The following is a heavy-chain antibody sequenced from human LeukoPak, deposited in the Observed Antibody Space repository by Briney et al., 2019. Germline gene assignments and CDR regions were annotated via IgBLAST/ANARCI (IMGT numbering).Heavy chain of an antibody. J-gene: IGHJ2*01. CDR3: ARVQKSTRSFWYFDL. Sequence: SETLSLTCTLSAGSLSTYYWGWLRQPPGKGPEWIGYISYTVNTNYSPSLKTRVIISLDTSNNQFSLRLNSVTSADTAVYYCARVQKSTRSFWYFDLWGRGTLVAVSS. CDR1: AGSLSTYY. D-gene: IGHD5/OR15-5a*01. CDR2: ISYTVNT. V-gene: IGHV4-59*01.